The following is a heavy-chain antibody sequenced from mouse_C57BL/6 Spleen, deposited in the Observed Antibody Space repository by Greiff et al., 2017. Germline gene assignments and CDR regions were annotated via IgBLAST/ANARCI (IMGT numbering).Heavy chain of an antibody. D-gene: IGHD2-12*01. V-gene: IGHV5-9-1*02. CDR2: FSSGGDYI. J-gene: IGHJ4*01. CDR3: TRSPSPNNDNRRAMDY. CDR1: GFTFSSYA. Sequence: EVKLMESGAGLVKPGGSLKLSCAASGFTFSSYAMSWVRQTPEKRLEWVAYFSSGGDYIYSADTVKGRFTISRDNARNTLYMQMSSLKSEDTAMDYCTRSPSPNNDNRRAMDYWGQGTSVTVSS.